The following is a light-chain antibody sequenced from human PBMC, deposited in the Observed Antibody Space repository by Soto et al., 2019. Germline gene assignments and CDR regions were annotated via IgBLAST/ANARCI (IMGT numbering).Light chain of an antibody. V-gene: IGKV3-20*01. CDR1: QTSIGNY. J-gene: IGKJ2*01. Sequence: DIVLTQSPGTLSLSPGERATLSCRATQTSIGNYLAWYQQKPGQAPRVLIHGASSRATGIPDRFSGSGSGTDFTLTISRLEPEDFAVYFCQQYGNTPPNAFGQGTKVEIK. CDR3: QQYGNTPPNA. CDR2: GAS.